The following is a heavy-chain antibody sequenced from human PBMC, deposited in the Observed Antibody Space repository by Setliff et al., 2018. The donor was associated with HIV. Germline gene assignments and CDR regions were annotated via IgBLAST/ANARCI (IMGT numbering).Heavy chain of an antibody. Sequence: PGGSLRLSCVASGFTFSSNWLSWVRQAPGKGLEWVAHIKQDGSEKYYVDSVKGRFTISRDNAKNSLYLQVNNLRAEDTAVYYCARGPSSTHWSPGYFQHWGQGTPVTVSS. CDR3: ARGPSSTHWSPGYFQH. J-gene: IGHJ1*01. CDR1: GFTFSSNW. CDR2: IKQDGSEK. V-gene: IGHV3-7*03. D-gene: IGHD2-8*02.